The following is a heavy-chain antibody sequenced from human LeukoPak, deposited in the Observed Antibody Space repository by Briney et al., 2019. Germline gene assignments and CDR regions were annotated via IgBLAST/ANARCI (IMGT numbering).Heavy chain of an antibody. D-gene: IGHD2-8*01. CDR1: GYTFTSYD. Sequence: ASVKVSCKASGYTFTSYDINWVRQATGQGLEWMGWINPNSGGTNYAQKFQGRVTMTRDTSISTAYMELSRLRSDDTAVYYCARGPFVVLMVYASFDPWGQGTLVTVSS. V-gene: IGHV1-2*02. CDR2: INPNSGGT. J-gene: IGHJ5*02. CDR3: ARGPFVVLMVYASFDP.